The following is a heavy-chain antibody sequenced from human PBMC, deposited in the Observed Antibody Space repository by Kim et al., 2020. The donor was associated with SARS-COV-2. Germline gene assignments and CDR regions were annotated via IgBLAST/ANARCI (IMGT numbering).Heavy chain of an antibody. CDR3: VRDIDLGAFDY. D-gene: IGHD5-12*01. CDR1: GFNFRPHG. J-gene: IGHJ4*02. V-gene: IGHV3-23*01. CDR2: IGPTT. Sequence: GGSLRLSCAASGFNFRPHGMNWVRQAPGMGLEWVSGIGPTTYYADSVRGRFTVSRDNSKNTLYLQMNSLRVEDTAVYYCVRDIDLGAFDYWGQGTLVTV.